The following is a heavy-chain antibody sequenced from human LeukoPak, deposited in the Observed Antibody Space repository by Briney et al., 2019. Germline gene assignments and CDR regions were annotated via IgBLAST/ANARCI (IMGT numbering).Heavy chain of an antibody. CDR3: AKDDRCDVQYFQY. CDR1: GYTFTSYG. CDR2: ICDDNVNT. D-gene: IGHD1-14*01. V-gene: IGHV1-18*01. J-gene: IGHJ1*01. Sequence: GDSVKVSCTASGYTFTSYGISWVRQAPGQGLEWMGWICDDNVNTNYAQKFQGRVTMTTKTSTSTAYMELRSLRSDDTAVYYCAKDDRCDVQYFQYWGQGTLVTVSS.